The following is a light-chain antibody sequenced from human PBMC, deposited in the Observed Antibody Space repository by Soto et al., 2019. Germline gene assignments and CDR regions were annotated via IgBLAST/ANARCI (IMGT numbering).Light chain of an antibody. CDR3: QQYNNWPPST. CDR1: QSVSSN. Sequence: EIVTTQSPATLSVSPGERATPSCRASQSVSSNLAWYQQKPGQAPRLLIYGASTRATGIPARFSGSGSGTEFTLTISSLQSEDFAVYYCQQYNNWPPSTFGQGTKVDIK. V-gene: IGKV3-15*01. J-gene: IGKJ1*01. CDR2: GAS.